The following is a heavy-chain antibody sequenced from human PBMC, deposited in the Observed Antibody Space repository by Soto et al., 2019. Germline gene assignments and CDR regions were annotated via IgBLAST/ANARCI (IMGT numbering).Heavy chain of an antibody. CDR2: ISAYNGNT. J-gene: IGHJ4*02. CDR1: GYTFTSYG. Sequence: ASVKVSCKASGYTFTSYGISWVRQAPGQGLEWMGWISAYNGNTNYAQKLQGRVTMTTDASTSTAYMELRSLRSDDTAVYYCARDEGIAVAGTVDYWGQGTLVTVSS. D-gene: IGHD6-19*01. CDR3: ARDEGIAVAGTVDY. V-gene: IGHV1-18*01.